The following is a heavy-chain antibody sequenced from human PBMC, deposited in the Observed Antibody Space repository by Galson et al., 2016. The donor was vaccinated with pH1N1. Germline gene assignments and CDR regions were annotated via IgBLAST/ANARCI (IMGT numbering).Heavy chain of an antibody. Sequence: SVKVSCKVSEGTFTSSTITWVRHAPGQGLEWVGDIIPIFGTTTYALKFQGRVTLTAGGSLHTAFMELSGLTSQDTAVYYCARTPTSVVTVYSPFDVWGQGTTVTVSS. D-gene: IGHD4-23*01. CDR3: ARTPTSVVTVYSPFDV. CDR1: EGTFTSST. CDR2: IIPIFGTT. V-gene: IGHV1-69*13. J-gene: IGHJ6*02.